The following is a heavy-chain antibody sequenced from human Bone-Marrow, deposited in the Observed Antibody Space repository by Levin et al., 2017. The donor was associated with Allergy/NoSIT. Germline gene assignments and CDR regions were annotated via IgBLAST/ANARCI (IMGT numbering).Heavy chain of an antibody. D-gene: IGHD3-10*01. CDR2: VYYSGFT. J-gene: IGHJ6*02. CDR3: ARVFFGSGSHHDRGLDG. CDR1: GGSISSGDDY. V-gene: IGHV4-30-4*08. Sequence: LRLSCSVSGGSISSGDDYWTWIRQSPGKGLEWIGNVYYSGFTYYNPSLKSRVSMSADTSKNQFSLNLRSVTAADTAVYFCARVFFGSGSHHDRGLDGWGQGTTVTVSS.